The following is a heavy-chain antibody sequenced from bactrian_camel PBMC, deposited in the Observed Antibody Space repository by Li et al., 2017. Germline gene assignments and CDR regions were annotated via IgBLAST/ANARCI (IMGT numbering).Heavy chain of an antibody. CDR1: GFTHTEYC. V-gene: IGHV3S55*01. D-gene: IGHD6*01. CDR2: VDTRGTT. J-gene: IGHJ6*01. Sequence: QLVESGGGSVQAGGSLRLSCATSGFTHTEYCLAWFRQAPGKEREAVADVDTRGTTWVAVLDILDTYGTTTYRNSVKGRFTISQDNAKNTVYLQMNSLKVEDSAMYYCAAVGDCYGASWYRTVGRKPDLGYWGQGTQVTVS. CDR3: AAVGDCYGASWYRTVGRKPDLGY.